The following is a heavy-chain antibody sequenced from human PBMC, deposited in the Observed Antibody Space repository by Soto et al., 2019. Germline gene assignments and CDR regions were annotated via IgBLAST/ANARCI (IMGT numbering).Heavy chain of an antibody. V-gene: IGHV3-33*01. CDR3: ARGKTSGYEEDYYYYYYMDV. Sequence: GGSLRLSCAASGFTFSSYGMHWVRQAPGKGLEWVAVIWYDGSNKYYADSVKGRFTISRDNSKNTLYLQMNSLRAEDTAVYYCARGKTSGYEEDYYYYYYMDVWGKGTTVTVSS. J-gene: IGHJ6*03. CDR2: IWYDGSNK. D-gene: IGHD5-12*01. CDR1: GFTFSSYG.